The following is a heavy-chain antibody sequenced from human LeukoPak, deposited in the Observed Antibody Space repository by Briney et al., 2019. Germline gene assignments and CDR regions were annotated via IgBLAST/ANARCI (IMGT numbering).Heavy chain of an antibody. CDR3: ARGGGQLWFDY. D-gene: IGHD5-18*01. CDR2: INHSGST. V-gene: IGHV4-34*01. Sequence: SETLSLTCAVYGGSFSGYYWSWIRQPPGKGLEWIGEINHSGSTNYNPSLKSRVTISLDTSKNQFSLKLSSVTAADTAVYYCARGGGQLWFDYWGQGTLVTVSS. J-gene: IGHJ4*02. CDR1: GGSFSGYY.